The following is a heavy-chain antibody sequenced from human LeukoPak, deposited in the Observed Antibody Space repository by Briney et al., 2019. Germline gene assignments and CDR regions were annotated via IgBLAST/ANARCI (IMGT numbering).Heavy chain of an antibody. J-gene: IGHJ4*02. CDR2: ISGTGGST. D-gene: IGHD3-10*01. CDR1: GFTFSSYW. Sequence: GGSLRLSCAASGFTFSSYWMSWVRQAPGKGLEWVSAISGTGGSTYYADSVKGHFTISRDNSKNTVYLQMNSLRAEDTAVYYCVRTYGSGSYYQFDYWGQGTLVTVSS. CDR3: VRTYGSGSYYQFDY. V-gene: IGHV3-23*01.